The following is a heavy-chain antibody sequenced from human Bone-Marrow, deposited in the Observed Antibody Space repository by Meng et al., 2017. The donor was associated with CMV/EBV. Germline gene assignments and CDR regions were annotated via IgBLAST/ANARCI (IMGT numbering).Heavy chain of an antibody. CDR2: IYYSGNT. CDR1: GGSISSYY. J-gene: IGHJ4*02. CDR3: ARDPWGYGLAY. Sequence: GSLRLSCTVSGGSISSYYWSWIRQPPGKGLEWLGYIYYSGNTYYNPSLKSRITISIDTSKNQFSLKLTSVTAADTAVYFCARDPWGYGLAYWGQGTLVTVSS. D-gene: IGHD3-16*01. V-gene: IGHV4-59*12.